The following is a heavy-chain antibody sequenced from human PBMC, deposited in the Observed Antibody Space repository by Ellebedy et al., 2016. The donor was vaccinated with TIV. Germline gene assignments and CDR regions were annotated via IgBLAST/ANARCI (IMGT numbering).Heavy chain of an antibody. Sequence: AASVKVSCKASGYTFTSYGFSWVRQAPGHGLEWMGWIIGYSGNRNYAQKLQGRVTMTTDTSTNTAYMELRSLRSDDTAVYVCPRGSGSYTYGMDVWGQGTTVTVS. D-gene: IGHD1-26*01. CDR3: PRGSGSYTYGMDV. J-gene: IGHJ6*02. CDR1: GYTFTSYG. V-gene: IGHV1-18*01. CDR2: IIGYSGNR.